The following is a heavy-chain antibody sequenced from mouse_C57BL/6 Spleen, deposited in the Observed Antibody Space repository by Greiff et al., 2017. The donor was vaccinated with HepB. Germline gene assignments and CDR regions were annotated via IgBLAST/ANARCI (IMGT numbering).Heavy chain of an antibody. D-gene: IGHD4-1*01. Sequence: QVHVKQSGAELVRPGSSVKLSCKASGYTFTSYWMDWVKQRPGQGLEWIGNIYPSDSETHYNQKFKDKATLTVDKSSSTAYMQLSSLTSEDSAVYYCATSNWDFDYWGQGTTLTVSS. CDR3: ATSNWDFDY. J-gene: IGHJ2*01. V-gene: IGHV1-61*01. CDR1: GYTFTSYW. CDR2: IYPSDSET.